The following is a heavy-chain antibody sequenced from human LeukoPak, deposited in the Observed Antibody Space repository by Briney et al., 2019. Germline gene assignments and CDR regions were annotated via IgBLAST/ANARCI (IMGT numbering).Heavy chain of an antibody. Sequence: KASETLSLTCTVSGGSISSSSYYWGWIRQPPGKGLEWIGSIYYSGSTYYNPSLKSRVTISVDTSKNQFSLKLSSVTAADTAVYYCARLLHYYDSSGYSLAHFDYWGQGTLVTVSS. V-gene: IGHV4-39*01. CDR1: GGSISSSSYY. D-gene: IGHD3-22*01. CDR3: ARLLHYYDSSGYSLAHFDY. CDR2: IYYSGST. J-gene: IGHJ4*02.